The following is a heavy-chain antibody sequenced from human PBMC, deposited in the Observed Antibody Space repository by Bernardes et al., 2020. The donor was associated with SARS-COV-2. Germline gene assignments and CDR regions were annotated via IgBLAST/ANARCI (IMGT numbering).Heavy chain of an antibody. V-gene: IGHV3-53*01. CDR2: ISGGGGT. CDR3: AKGAIGVAGFDY. D-gene: IGHD6-19*01. CDR1: GFIVSTNY. J-gene: IGHJ4*02. Sequence: GGSLRLSCEASGFIVSTNYMSWVRRAPGKGLEWVSVISGGGGTYYADSVKGRFTISRDNSKNTLSLQMNSLRVEDTAVYYCAKGAIGVAGFDYWGQGTLVTVSS.